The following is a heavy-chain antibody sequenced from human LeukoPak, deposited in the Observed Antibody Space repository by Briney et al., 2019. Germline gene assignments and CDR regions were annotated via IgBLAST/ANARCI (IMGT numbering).Heavy chain of an antibody. Sequence: PSETLSLTCGVSGGSFSGSYWGWIRQPPGKGLEWIGEINLSGSTNYNSSLTSRVTISLDTSKNQCSLNLRSVTTADTAVYYCARVSISLFGVVTAHFDSWGQGTRVGVFS. J-gene: IGHJ4*02. CDR3: ARVSISLFGVVTAHFDS. CDR2: INLSGST. D-gene: IGHD3-3*01. CDR1: GGSFSGSY. V-gene: IGHV4-34*01.